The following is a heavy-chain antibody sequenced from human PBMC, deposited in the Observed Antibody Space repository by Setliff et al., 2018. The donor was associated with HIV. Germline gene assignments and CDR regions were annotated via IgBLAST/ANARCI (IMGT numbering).Heavy chain of an antibody. CDR1: GYSISSGYY. V-gene: IGHV4-38-2*02. CDR2: IYYSGST. J-gene: IGHJ5*02. D-gene: IGHD3-22*01. Sequence: SETLSLTCTVSGYSISSGYYWSWIRQPPGKGLEWIGSIYYSGSTYYNPSLKSRVTISVDTSKNQFSLKLSSVTAADAAAYYCASRVYYYDSSGYLREEGFDPWGQGTLVTVSS. CDR3: ASRVYYYDSSGYLREEGFDP.